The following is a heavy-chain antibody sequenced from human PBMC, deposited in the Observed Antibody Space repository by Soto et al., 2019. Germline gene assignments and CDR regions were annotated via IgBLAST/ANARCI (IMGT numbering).Heavy chain of an antibody. D-gene: IGHD3-9*01. CDR2: INPSGGST. V-gene: IGHV1-46*01. J-gene: IGHJ5*02. Sequence: GASVKVSCKASGYTFTSYYMHWVRQAPGQGLEWMGIINPSGGSTSYAQKFQGRVTMTRDTSTSTVYMELSSLRSEDTAVYYCARERYFDWLLGNNWFDPWGQGTLVTVSS. CDR1: GYTFTSYY. CDR3: ARERYFDWLLGNNWFDP.